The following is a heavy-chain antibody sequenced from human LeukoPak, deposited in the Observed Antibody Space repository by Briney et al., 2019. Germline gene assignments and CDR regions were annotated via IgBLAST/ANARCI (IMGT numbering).Heavy chain of an antibody. V-gene: IGHV3-21*01. CDR2: ISSSGDYI. D-gene: IGHD3-10*01. CDR1: GFTLTGYT. J-gene: IGHJ5*02. CDR3: ARDSSYYYGSGRPNWFDP. Sequence: GGSLRLSCAASGFTLTGYTMNWVRQAPGKGLEWVSSISSSGDYIYYADSVKGRFAISRDNAQNSLYLQIDSLRVEDTAVYYCARDSSYYYGSGRPNWFDPWGQGTLVTVSS.